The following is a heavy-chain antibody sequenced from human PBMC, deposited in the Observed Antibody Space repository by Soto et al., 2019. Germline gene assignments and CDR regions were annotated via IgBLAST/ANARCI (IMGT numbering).Heavy chain of an antibody. D-gene: IGHD6-19*01. CDR1: GFTFGNFV. CDR3: AREPYRFDSSGYFPY. CDR2: ITFDGSTQ. Sequence: GGSLRLSCAASGFTFGNFVIHWVRQAPGKGLEWVAVITFDGSTQYYADSVRGRFTVSRDNSKNTVYLQMNSLRSEDTAVYFCAREPYRFDSSGYFPYWGQGTLVTVSS. J-gene: IGHJ4*02. V-gene: IGHV3-30*04.